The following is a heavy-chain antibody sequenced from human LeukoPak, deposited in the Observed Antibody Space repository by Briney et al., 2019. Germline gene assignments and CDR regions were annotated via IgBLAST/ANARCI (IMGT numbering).Heavy chain of an antibody. CDR2: IYYSGIT. D-gene: IGHD2-2*02. CDR3: ARHGIVVVPAAIPH. V-gene: IGHV4-39*01. Sequence: SETLSLTCTVSGGSISSSSYYWGWIRQPPGKGLEWSGSIYYSGITYYNPSLKSRVTISVDTTKNQFSLKLSSVTAADTSLYYCARHGIVVVPAAIPHWGQGTLVTVSS. CDR1: GGSISSSSYY. J-gene: IGHJ4*02.